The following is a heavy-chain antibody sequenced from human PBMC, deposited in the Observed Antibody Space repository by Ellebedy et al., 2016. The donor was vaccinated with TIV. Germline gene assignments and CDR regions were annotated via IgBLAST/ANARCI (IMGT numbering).Heavy chain of an antibody. Sequence: MPSETLSLTCTISGGSVSNSYYCAWIRQSPGKELEWFGSIENRGSPYYNPSLKSRVTISIDTSKNQFSLKLRSVTAADTAVYYCARGLGYFDYWGQGTLVTVSS. CDR1: GGSVSNSYY. CDR2: IENRGSP. CDR3: ARGLGYFDY. J-gene: IGHJ4*02. D-gene: IGHD7-27*01. V-gene: IGHV4-39*07.